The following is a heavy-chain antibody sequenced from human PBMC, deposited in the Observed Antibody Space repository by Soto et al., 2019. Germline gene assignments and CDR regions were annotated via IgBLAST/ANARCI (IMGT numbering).Heavy chain of an antibody. CDR1: GFTFSSYW. CDR2: INNDGSSR. CDR3: SRDATTGYSAAGDY. V-gene: IGHV3-74*01. D-gene: IGHD1-26*01. J-gene: IGHJ4*02. Sequence: PGGSLRLSCAASGFTFSSYWMHWVRQSPGKGLMWVSRINNDGSSRSYADSVKGRFTISRDNAKNTLYLQVNSLRAEDTAVYYCSRDATTGYSAAGDYWGQGTLVTV.